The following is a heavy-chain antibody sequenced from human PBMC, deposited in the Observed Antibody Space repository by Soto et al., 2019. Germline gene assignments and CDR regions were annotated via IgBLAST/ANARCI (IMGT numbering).Heavy chain of an antibody. CDR3: AKSVYNWNDGFFDY. Sequence: QVPLVESGGGVVQPGRSLRLSCAASGFTFSTYGMHWVRQAPGKGLEWVAVISYDGNNKYYADSVKGRFTISRDNSKTTLYLQMSSLRAEDTAVYYCAKSVYNWNDGFFDYWGQGTLVTVSS. D-gene: IGHD1-1*01. J-gene: IGHJ4*02. CDR2: ISYDGNNK. CDR1: GFTFSTYG. V-gene: IGHV3-30*18.